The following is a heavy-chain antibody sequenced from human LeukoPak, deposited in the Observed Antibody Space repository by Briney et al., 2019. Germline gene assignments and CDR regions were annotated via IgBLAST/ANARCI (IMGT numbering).Heavy chain of an antibody. Sequence: GGSLRLSCAASGFTFSSYSMNWVRQAPGKGLEWVSHITASGTAMFYADSVKGCFTISRDNAKNSLYLQMNSLRDEDTAVYYCASSGSYRFDYWGQGTLVTVSS. CDR2: ITASGTAM. CDR1: GFTFSSYS. CDR3: ASSGSYRFDY. V-gene: IGHV3-48*02. J-gene: IGHJ4*02. D-gene: IGHD1-26*01.